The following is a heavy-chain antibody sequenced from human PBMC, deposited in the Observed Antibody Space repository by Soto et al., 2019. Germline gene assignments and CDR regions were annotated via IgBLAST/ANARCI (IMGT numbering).Heavy chain of an antibody. D-gene: IGHD1-26*01. CDR2: IWYDGSNK. CDR3: ARDGKGHAFDI. V-gene: IGHV3-33*01. Sequence: GGSLRLSCAASGFTFSSYGMHWVRQAPGKGLEWVAVIWYDGSNKYYADSVKGRFTISRDNSKNTLYLQMNSLRAEDTAVYYCARDGKGHAFDIWGQGTMVTVSS. J-gene: IGHJ3*02. CDR1: GFTFSSYG.